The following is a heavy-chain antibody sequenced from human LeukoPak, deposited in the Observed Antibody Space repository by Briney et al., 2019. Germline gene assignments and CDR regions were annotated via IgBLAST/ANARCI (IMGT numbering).Heavy chain of an antibody. J-gene: IGHJ4*02. CDR1: GGTFSSYA. Sequence: GSVKVSCKASGGTFSSYAISWVRQAPGQGLEWMGWISAYNGNTNYAQKLQGRVTMTTDTSTSTAYMELRSLRSDDTAVYYCARDITYYDFWSGYYRFDYWGQGTLVTVSS. D-gene: IGHD3-3*01. V-gene: IGHV1-18*01. CDR3: ARDITYYDFWSGYYRFDY. CDR2: ISAYNGNT.